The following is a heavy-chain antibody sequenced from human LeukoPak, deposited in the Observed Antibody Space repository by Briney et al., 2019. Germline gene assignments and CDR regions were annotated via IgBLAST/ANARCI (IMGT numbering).Heavy chain of an antibody. D-gene: IGHD2-2*01. Sequence: SETLSLTCTVSGGSISNSSFYWGWIRQPPGKGLEWIGTIYYSGSTYYNPSLKSRVTISVDTSENQFSLKLSSVTAVDTAVYYCARRPICSTTSCWAFDIWGQGTMVTVSS. CDR3: ARRPICSTTSCWAFDI. J-gene: IGHJ3*02. V-gene: IGHV4-39*01. CDR2: IYYSGST. CDR1: GGSISNSSFY.